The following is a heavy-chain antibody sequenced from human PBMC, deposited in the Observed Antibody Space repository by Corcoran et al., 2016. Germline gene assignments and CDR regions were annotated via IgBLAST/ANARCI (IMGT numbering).Heavy chain of an antibody. V-gene: IGHV3-48*02. D-gene: IGHD6-19*01. J-gene: IGHJ4*02. CDR1: GFTFSSYS. CDR2: ISSSSSTI. CDR3: ARGPGDSSGSDY. Sequence: EVQLVESGGGLVQPGGSLRLSCAASGFTFSSYSMNWVRQAPGKGLEWVSYISSSSSTIYYADSVKGRFTISSENAKNSLYLQMNSLRDGGTAVYYGARGPGDSSGSDYWGQGTLVTVSS.